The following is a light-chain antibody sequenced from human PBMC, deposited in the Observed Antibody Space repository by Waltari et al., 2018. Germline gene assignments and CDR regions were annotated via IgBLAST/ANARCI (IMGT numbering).Light chain of an antibody. V-gene: IGLV6-57*02. CDR1: SGSIASNY. CDR2: EDN. J-gene: IGLJ2*01. CDR3: QSFDSTNVV. Sequence: NFMLTQPHSVSESPGKTVTVSCTSSSGSIASNYVQWYQQRPGSAPTTVIYEDNQRPSGVPDRFSGSIDSSSNSVSLTISGLKIEDEADYYCQSFDSTNVVFGGGTKLTVL.